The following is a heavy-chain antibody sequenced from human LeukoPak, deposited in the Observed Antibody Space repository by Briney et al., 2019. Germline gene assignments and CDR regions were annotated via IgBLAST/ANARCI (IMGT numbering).Heavy chain of an antibody. CDR3: AREAFPPYTSSFSYYYYYMDV. V-gene: IGHV3-7*01. CDR1: GFTFSSYW. D-gene: IGHD6-6*01. J-gene: IGHJ6*03. CDR2: IKKDGSEK. Sequence: GGSLRLSCAASGFTFSSYWMSWVRQAPGKGLEWVANIKKDGSEKYYVDSVKGRFTISRDNAKKSLYLQMNSLRAEDTAVYYCAREAFPPYTSSFSYYYYYMDVWGKGTTVTVSS.